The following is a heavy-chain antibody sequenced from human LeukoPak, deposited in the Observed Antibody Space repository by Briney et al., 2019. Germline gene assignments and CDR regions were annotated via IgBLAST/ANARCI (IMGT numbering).Heavy chain of an antibody. CDR3: ARVRGVIPHWFDP. Sequence: GASVKVSCKASGYSFTGYYIHWVRQAPGQGLEWMGWINPNSGGTNYAQKFQGRVTMTRDTSISTAYMELSRLRSDDTAVYYCARVRGVIPHWFDPWGQGTLVTVSS. V-gene: IGHV1-2*02. J-gene: IGHJ5*02. D-gene: IGHD3-10*01. CDR2: INPNSGGT. CDR1: GYSFTGYY.